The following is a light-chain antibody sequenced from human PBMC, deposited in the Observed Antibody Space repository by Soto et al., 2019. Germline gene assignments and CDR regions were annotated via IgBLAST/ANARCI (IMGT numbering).Light chain of an antibody. CDR3: QHYNSYSEA. CDR1: QTISSW. V-gene: IGKV1-5*03. Sequence: DIQMTQSPSTLSGSVGDRVTITCRASQTISSWLAWYQQKPGKAPKLLIYKASTLKSGVPSRFSSGSGTEFTLTISSLQPDDFATYYCQHYNSYSEAFGQGTKVELK. CDR2: KAS. J-gene: IGKJ1*01.